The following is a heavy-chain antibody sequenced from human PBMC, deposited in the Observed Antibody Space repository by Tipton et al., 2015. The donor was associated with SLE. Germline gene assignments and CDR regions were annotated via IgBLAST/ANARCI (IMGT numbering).Heavy chain of an antibody. Sequence: SLRLSCAASGFTFSSYWMSWVRQAPGKGLEWVANINQDGSEKYYVYSVKGRFTIFSVNAKNSLYLQMNSLRAEDTAGYYCASPSVDTAIYDWGQGTLVTVSS. V-gene: IGHV3-7*01. D-gene: IGHD5-18*01. J-gene: IGHJ4*02. CDR3: ASPSVDTAIYD. CDR1: GFTFSSYW. CDR2: INQDGSEK.